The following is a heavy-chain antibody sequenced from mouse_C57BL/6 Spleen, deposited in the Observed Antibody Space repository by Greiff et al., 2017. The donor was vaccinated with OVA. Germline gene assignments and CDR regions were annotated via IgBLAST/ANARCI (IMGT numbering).Heavy chain of an antibody. Sequence: VKLMESGAELVRPGASVKLSCKASGYTFTDYYINWVKQRPGQGLEWIARIYPGSGNTYYNEKFKGKATLTAEKSSSTAYMQLSSLTSEDSAVYFCAKYDYGAYWGQGTLVTVSA. CDR3: AKYDYGAY. CDR1: GYTFTDYY. D-gene: IGHD2-4*01. V-gene: IGHV1-76*01. CDR2: IYPGSGNT. J-gene: IGHJ3*01.